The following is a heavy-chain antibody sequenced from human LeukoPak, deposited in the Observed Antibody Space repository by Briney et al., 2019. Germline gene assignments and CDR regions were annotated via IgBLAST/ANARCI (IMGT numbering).Heavy chain of an antibody. D-gene: IGHD5-18*01. CDR3: ARVRGIQLWFSFAFDI. CDR1: GFTFSSYG. CDR2: IWYDGSNK. V-gene: IGHV3-33*01. J-gene: IGHJ3*02. Sequence: GGSLRLSCAASGFTFSSYGMHWVRQAPGKGLEWVAVIWYDGSNKYYADSVKGRFTISRDNSKNTLYLQMNSLRAEDTAVYYCARVRGIQLWFSFAFDIWGQGTTVTVSS.